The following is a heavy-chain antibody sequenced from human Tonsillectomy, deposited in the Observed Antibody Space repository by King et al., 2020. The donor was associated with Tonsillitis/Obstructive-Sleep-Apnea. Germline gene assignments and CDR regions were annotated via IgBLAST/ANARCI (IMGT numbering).Heavy chain of an antibody. D-gene: IGHD6-19*01. V-gene: IGHV1-69*01. CDR2: IIPIFGTA. Sequence: QLVQSGAEVKKPGSSVKVSCKASGGVFSRYAINWVRQAPGQGLEWMGGIIPIFGTANYAQKFQGRVTITADESTSTSYMELSSLRSEDTAVYYCARYSVAGTLGIDYWGQGTLVTVSS. CDR1: GGVFSRYA. J-gene: IGHJ4*02. CDR3: ARYSVAGTLGIDY.